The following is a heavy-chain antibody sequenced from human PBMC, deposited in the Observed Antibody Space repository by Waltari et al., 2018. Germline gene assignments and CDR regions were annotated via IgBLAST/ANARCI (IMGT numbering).Heavy chain of an antibody. CDR3: ARLVVVRSAVGAYYFDY. V-gene: IGHV4-34*02. CDR2: IHHSGNT. D-gene: IGHD2-15*01. Sequence: QVQLQQWGAGLLKPSETLSLTCDVYGGSFSDYYWSWIRQPPGKGLEWIGEIHHSGNTNDNPSLKSRVIVSIDTSKDQFSLKLTSVTAADTAVYYCARLVVVRSAVGAYYFDYWGQGTLVTVSS. CDR1: GGSFSDYY. J-gene: IGHJ4*02.